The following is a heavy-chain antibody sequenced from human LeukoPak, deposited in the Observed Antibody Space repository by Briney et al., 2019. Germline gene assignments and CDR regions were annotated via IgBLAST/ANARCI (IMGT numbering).Heavy chain of an antibody. V-gene: IGHV4-59*08. J-gene: IGHJ6*03. CDR2: IYYSGST. D-gene: IGHD2-2*01. CDR1: GGSISSYY. CDR3: ARLPHCSTTSCYVGGYYMDV. Sequence: SETLSLTCTVSGGSISSYYWSWIRQPPGKGLEWIGYIYYSGSTSYNPSLKSRVTISVDTSKNQFSLKLTSVTAADTAVYYCARLPHCSTTSCYVGGYYMDVWGKGTTVTVSS.